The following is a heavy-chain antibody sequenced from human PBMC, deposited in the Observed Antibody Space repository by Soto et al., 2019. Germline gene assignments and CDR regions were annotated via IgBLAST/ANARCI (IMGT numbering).Heavy chain of an antibody. D-gene: IGHD3-3*01. J-gene: IGHJ4*02. CDR2: ISGSGGST. CDR1: GFTFSSYA. V-gene: IGHV3-23*01. CDR3: AKTKESITIFGVVIFSGSLDY. Sequence: GGSLRLSCAASGFTFSSYAMSWVRQAPGKGLEWVSAISGSGGSTYYADSVKGRFTISRDNSKNTLYLQMNSLRAEDTAVYYCAKTKESITIFGVVIFSGSLDYWGQGTLVTVSS.